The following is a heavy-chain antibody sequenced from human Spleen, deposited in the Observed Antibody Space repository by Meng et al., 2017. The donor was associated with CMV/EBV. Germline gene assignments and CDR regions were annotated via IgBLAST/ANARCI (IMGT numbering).Heavy chain of an antibody. CDR1: GYTFTGYY. Sequence: ASVKVSCKASGYTFTGYYMHWVRQAPGQGLEWMGWINPNSGGTNYAQKFQGRVTMTRDTSISTAYMELSRLRSDDTAVYYCAREDPPEMVRGDYWGQGTLVTVSS. CDR2: INPNSGGT. J-gene: IGHJ4*02. D-gene: IGHD3-10*01. CDR3: AREDPPEMVRGDY. V-gene: IGHV1-2*02.